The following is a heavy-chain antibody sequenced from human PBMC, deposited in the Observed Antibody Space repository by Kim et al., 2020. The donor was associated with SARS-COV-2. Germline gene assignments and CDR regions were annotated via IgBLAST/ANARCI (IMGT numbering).Heavy chain of an antibody. CDR1: GYTFTSYA. Sequence: ASVKVSCKASGYTFTSYAMHWVRQAPGQRLEWMGWINAGNGNTKYSQKFQGRVTITRDTSASTAYMELSSLRSEDTAVYYCARGGRVAAAGAYYYYYYMDVWGKGTTVTVSS. CDR2: INAGNGNT. V-gene: IGHV1-3*01. CDR3: ARGGRVAAAGAYYYYYYMDV. D-gene: IGHD6-13*01. J-gene: IGHJ6*03.